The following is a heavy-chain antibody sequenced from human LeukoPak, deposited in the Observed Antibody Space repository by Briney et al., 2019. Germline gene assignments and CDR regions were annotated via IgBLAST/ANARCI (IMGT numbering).Heavy chain of an antibody. Sequence: GGSLRLSCAASGFTFSNYEMNWVRQAPVKGLEWVSYINSGGTQFYADSVKGRFAISRDNAKNSLYLQMNSLRVEDTAVYYCARSALYSNDAFDIWGQGTMVTVSS. CDR1: GFTFSNYE. J-gene: IGHJ3*02. V-gene: IGHV3-48*03. CDR3: ARSALYSNDAFDI. D-gene: IGHD2-21*01. CDR2: INSGGTQ.